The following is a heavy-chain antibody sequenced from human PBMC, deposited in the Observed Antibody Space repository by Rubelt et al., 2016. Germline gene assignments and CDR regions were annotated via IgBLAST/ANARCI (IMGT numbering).Heavy chain of an antibody. V-gene: IGHV3-48*03. J-gene: IGHJ4*02. CDR2: ISSSGSTI. Sequence: EVQLVESGGGLVQPGGSLRLSCAASGFTFSSYEMNWVRQAPGKGLEWVSYISSSGSTIYSADSVKGRFTISRDNAKNSLYLQMNSLRAEDTAVYYCARRGLVHPFDYWGQGTLVTVSS. D-gene: IGHD6-19*01. CDR1: GFTFSSYE. CDR3: ARRGLVHPFDY.